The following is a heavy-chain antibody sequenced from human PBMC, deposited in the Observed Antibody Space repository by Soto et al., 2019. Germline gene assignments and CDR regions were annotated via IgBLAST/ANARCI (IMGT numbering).Heavy chain of an antibody. CDR2: IYHSGST. CDR3: AREIGYYYDSRRRNYGMDV. Sequence: QLQLQESGSGLVKPSQTLSLTCAVSGGSISSGGYSWSWIRQPPGKGLEWIGYIYHSGSTYYNPSLKSRVTISVDRSKNQFSLKLSSVTAADTAVYYCAREIGYYYDSRRRNYGMDVWGQGTTVTVSS. J-gene: IGHJ6*02. D-gene: IGHD3-22*01. CDR1: GGSISSGGYS. V-gene: IGHV4-30-2*01.